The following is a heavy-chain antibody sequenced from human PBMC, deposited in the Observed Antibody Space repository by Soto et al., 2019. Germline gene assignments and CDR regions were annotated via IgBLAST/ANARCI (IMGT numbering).Heavy chain of an antibody. D-gene: IGHD1-26*01. CDR3: ARVSGSYDVNLDY. Sequence: SETLSLTCAVYGGSFSGYYWSWIRQPPGKGLEWIGEINHSGSTNYNPSLKSRVTISVDTSKNQFSLKLSSVTAADTAVYYCARVSGSYDVNLDYWGQGTMVAVYS. J-gene: IGHJ4*02. CDR1: GGSFSGYY. CDR2: INHSGST. V-gene: IGHV4-34*01.